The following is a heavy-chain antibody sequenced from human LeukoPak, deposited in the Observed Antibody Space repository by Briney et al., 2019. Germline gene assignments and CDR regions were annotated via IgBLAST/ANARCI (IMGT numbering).Heavy chain of an antibody. CDR1: GFTFSSYT. CDR3: ARDYGSGSPNWFDS. CDR2: ISGSRTDI. D-gene: IGHD3-10*01. V-gene: IGHV3-21*01. Sequence: GGSLRLSCAASGFTFSSYTLDWVRQAPGQGLEWVSPISGSRTDIYYADSVKGRFTISRDNAKNSLYLQMNSLRAEDTAVYYCARDYGSGSPNWFDSWGQGTLVTVSS. J-gene: IGHJ5*01.